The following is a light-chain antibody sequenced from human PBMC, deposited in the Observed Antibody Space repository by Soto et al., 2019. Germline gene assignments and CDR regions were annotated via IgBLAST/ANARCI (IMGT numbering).Light chain of an antibody. CDR1: EGISRY. V-gene: IGKV1-27*01. Sequence: DTQMTQSPSSLSASVGDRVTLTCRASEGISRYLAWYQQKPGKVPKLLMYGASILQSGVPSRFSGSGFGTEFTLTIDSLPPEDVAIYYCQKANSIPRTFGPGTKVDIK. CDR2: GAS. CDR3: QKANSIPRT. J-gene: IGKJ3*01.